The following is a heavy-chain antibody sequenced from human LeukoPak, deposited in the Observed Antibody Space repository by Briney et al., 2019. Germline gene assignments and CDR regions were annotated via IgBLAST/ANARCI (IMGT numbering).Heavy chain of an antibody. D-gene: IGHD2-15*01. J-gene: IGHJ4*02. Sequence: SETLSLTCTVSGGSISRCDDYWSWIRQPPGKALEWFGYNYYSGTTYYNPSLKSGASISVDTSKNQFSLKLSSVTAADTALYFCARLVGYYSRGSCYHFDYWGQGSLVTVSS. V-gene: IGHV4-30-4*01. CDR2: NYYSGTT. CDR3: ARLVGYYSRGSCYHFDY. CDR1: GGSISRCDDY.